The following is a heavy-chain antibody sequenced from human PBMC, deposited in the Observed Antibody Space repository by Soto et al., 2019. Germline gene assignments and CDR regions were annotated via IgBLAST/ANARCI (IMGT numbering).Heavy chain of an antibody. CDR2: FFVSGNT. Sequence: QVQLQESGPGLVKSSETLSLTCTVSGDSISSYSWNWIRQPAGEGLEWIGRFFVSGNTNYNPSLKSRVTMSVDTSNSQFSLRLSSVTAADTAVYYCARSYYLDAFDIWGQGTVVTVSS. V-gene: IGHV4-4*07. J-gene: IGHJ3*02. CDR3: ARSYYLDAFDI. D-gene: IGHD3-10*01. CDR1: GDSISSYS.